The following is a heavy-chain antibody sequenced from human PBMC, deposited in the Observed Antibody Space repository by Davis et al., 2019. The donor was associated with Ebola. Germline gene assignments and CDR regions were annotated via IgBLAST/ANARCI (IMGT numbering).Heavy chain of an antibody. Sequence: GSLRLSCAVSGGSISSSNWWRWVRQPPGKGLEWIGEIYHSGSTNYNPSLKSRVTISVDKSKNQFSLKLSSVTAADTAVYYCAREGLGAYGDYPLDYWGQGTLVTISS. CDR2: IYHSGST. V-gene: IGHV4-4*02. CDR1: GGSISSSNW. D-gene: IGHD4-17*01. CDR3: AREGLGAYGDYPLDY. J-gene: IGHJ4*02.